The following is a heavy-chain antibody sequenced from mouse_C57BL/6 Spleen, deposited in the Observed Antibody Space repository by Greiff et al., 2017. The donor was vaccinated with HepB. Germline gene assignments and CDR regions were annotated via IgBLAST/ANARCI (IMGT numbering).Heavy chain of an antibody. J-gene: IGHJ2*01. Sequence: EVQLVESGGGLVKPGGSLKLSCAASGFTFSSYAMSWVRQTPEKRLEWVATISDGGSYTYYPDNVKGRFTISRDNAKNNLYLQMSHLKSEDTAMYDCAREYGCYGFDYWGQGTTLTVSS. CDR3: AREYGCYGFDY. V-gene: IGHV5-4*01. CDR2: ISDGGSYT. CDR1: GFTFSSYA. D-gene: IGHD2-3*01.